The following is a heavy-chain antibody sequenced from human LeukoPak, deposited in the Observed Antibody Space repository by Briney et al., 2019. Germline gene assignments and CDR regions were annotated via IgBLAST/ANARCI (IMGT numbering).Heavy chain of an antibody. V-gene: IGHV3-66*01. CDR1: GFTVSRNY. D-gene: IGHD1-26*01. CDR2: IYSGGST. J-gene: IGHJ3*02. Sequence: PGGSLRLSCAASGFTVSRNYMSWDRQAPGKGLEWVSVIYSGGSTYYADSVKGRFTISGDNSKNTLYLQMNSLRAEDTAVYYCARKGRPGGIVGAQGAFDIWGQGTMVTVSS. CDR3: ARKGRPGGIVGAQGAFDI.